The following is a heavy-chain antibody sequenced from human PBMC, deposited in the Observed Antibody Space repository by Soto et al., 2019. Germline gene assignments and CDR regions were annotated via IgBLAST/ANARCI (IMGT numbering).Heavy chain of an antibody. J-gene: IGHJ6*02. CDR3: ARELLVVVTTYIRNYGMDV. D-gene: IGHD3-22*01. CDR2: INPSGGSP. CDR1: GYTFTSYY. V-gene: IGHV1-46*01. Sequence: ASVKVSCKASGYTFTSYYMHWVRQAPGQGLEWMGIINPSGGSPSYAQKFQGRVTMTRDTSTSTVYMELSSLRSEDTAVYYCARELLVVVTTYIRNYGMDVWGQGTTVTVSS.